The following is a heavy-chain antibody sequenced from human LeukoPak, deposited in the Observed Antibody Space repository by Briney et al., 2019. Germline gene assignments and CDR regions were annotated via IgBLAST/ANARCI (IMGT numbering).Heavy chain of an antibody. CDR2: IYPADSDI. Sequence: GESLKISCKGSGYSINNYWIAWVRQMPGKGLEWMGIIYPADSDIRYSPSFQGQVTTSADKSISTAYLQWNSLEASDTAMYYCARQEYCSGASCYTWFDPWGQGTLVTVSS. D-gene: IGHD2-15*01. CDR1: GYSINNYW. CDR3: ARQEYCSGASCYTWFDP. J-gene: IGHJ5*02. V-gene: IGHV5-51*01.